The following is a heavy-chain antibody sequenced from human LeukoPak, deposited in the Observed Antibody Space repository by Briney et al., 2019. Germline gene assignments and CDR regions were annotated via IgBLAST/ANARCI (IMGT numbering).Heavy chain of an antibody. V-gene: IGHV1-69*13. J-gene: IGHJ4*02. CDR3: ARGLSGWYLFDY. CDR1: GGTFSSYA. CDR2: IIPIFGTA. Sequence: GASVKVSCKASGGTFSSYAISWVRQAPGQGLEWMGGIIPIFGTANYAQKFQGRVTITADESTSTAYMELSSLRSEDTAVYYCARGLSGWYLFDYWGQGTLVTVSS. D-gene: IGHD6-19*01.